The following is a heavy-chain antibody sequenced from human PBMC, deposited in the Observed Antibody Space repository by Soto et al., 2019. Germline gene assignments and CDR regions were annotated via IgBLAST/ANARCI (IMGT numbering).Heavy chain of an antibody. V-gene: IGHV3-48*01. CDR3: ARAVGSLWFGELDY. J-gene: IGHJ4*02. CDR1: GFTFSSYS. CDR2: ISSSSSTI. Sequence: GGSLRLSCAASGFTFSSYSMNCVRQAPGKGLEWVSYISSSSSTIYYADSVKGRFTISRDNAKNSLYLQMNSLRAEDTAVYYCARAVGSLWFGELDYWGQGTLVTVSS. D-gene: IGHD3-10*01.